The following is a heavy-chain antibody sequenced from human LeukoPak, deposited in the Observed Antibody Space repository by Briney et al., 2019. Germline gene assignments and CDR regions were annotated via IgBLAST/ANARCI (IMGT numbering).Heavy chain of an antibody. V-gene: IGHV4-38-2*02. CDR1: GGSISSGYY. J-gene: IGHJ4*02. D-gene: IGHD3-22*01. CDR2: IYHSGST. CDR3: ARDAPTLTYYYDSSGYGR. Sequence: SETLSLTCTVSGGSISSGYYWGWIRQPPGKGLEWIGSIYHSGSTYYNPSLKSRVTISVDTSKNQFSLKLSSVTAADTAVYYCARDAPTLTYYYDSSGYGRWGQGTLVTVSS.